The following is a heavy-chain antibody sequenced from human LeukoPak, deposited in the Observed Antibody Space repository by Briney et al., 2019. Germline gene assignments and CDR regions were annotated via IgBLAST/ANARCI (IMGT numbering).Heavy chain of an antibody. D-gene: IGHD1-26*01. Sequence: SETLSLTCGVSGGSIITTNWWSWARQPPGKGLEWIGEVHLNGATNYNPSLESRVSMSIDKSKNQLSLKLSSVTAADTATYYCTRESGAFSPFGFWGQGTLVTVSS. V-gene: IGHV4-4*02. CDR3: TRESGAFSPFGF. CDR2: VHLNGAT. CDR1: GGSIITTNW. J-gene: IGHJ4*02.